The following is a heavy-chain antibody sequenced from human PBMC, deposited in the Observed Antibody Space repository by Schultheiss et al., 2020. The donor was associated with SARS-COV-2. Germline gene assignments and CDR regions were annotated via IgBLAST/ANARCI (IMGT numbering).Heavy chain of an antibody. CDR1: GGSISSYY. D-gene: IGHD3-3*01. CDR3: ARDAPYYDFWSGYDGDPTHYYYYGMDV. CDR2: IYTSGST. Sequence: SETLSLTCTVSGGSISSYYWSWIRQPAGKGLEWIGRIYTSGSTNYNPSLKSRVTMSVDTSKNQFSLKLSSVTAADTAVYYCARDAPYYDFWSGYDGDPTHYYYYGMDVWGQGTTVTVSS. V-gene: IGHV4-4*07. J-gene: IGHJ6*02.